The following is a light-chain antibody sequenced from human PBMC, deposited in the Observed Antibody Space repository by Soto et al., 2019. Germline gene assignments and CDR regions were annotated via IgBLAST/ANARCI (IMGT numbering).Light chain of an antibody. CDR3: NSYTSSSTYV. CDR2: DVS. J-gene: IGLJ1*01. CDR1: TSDVGRYNY. V-gene: IGLV2-14*01. Sequence: SALTQPASVSGSPGQSITISCTGTTSDVGRYNYVSWYQQHPGKAPKLIIYDVSNRPSGVSNRFSGSKSGNTASLTISGLQAEDEADYYCNSYTSSSTYVFGIGTKVTVL.